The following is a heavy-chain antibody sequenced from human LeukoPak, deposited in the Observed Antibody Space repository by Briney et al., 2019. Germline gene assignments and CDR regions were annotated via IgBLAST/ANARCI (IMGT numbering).Heavy chain of an antibody. Sequence: GGSLRLSCAASGFTFSSYEMNWVRQAPGKGLEWVSYISSSGSTIYYADSVKGRFTISRDNAKNSLYLQMNSLRAEDTAVYYCAKDRLYCSGGSCPISPFDYWGQGTLVTVSS. D-gene: IGHD2-15*01. CDR2: ISSSGSTI. V-gene: IGHV3-48*03. CDR3: AKDRLYCSGGSCPISPFDY. CDR1: GFTFSSYE. J-gene: IGHJ4*02.